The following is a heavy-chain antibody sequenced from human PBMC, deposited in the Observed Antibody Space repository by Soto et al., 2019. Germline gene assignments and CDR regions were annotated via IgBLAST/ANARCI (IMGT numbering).Heavy chain of an antibody. V-gene: IGHV4-30-2*01. J-gene: IGHJ4*02. CDR2: IYHSGST. CDR3: ARGNAYCGGDCYPDYFDY. Sequence: SETLSLTCAVSGGSISSGGYSWSWIRQPPGKGLEWIGYIYHSGSTYYNPSLKSRVTISVDRSKNQFSLRLSSVTAADTAVYYCARGNAYCGGDCYPDYFDYWGQGTLVTVSS. CDR1: GGSISSGGYS. D-gene: IGHD2-21*02.